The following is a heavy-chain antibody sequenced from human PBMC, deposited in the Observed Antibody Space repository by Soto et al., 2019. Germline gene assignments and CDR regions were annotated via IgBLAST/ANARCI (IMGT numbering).Heavy chain of an antibody. J-gene: IGHJ4*02. CDR1: GFAFDDYA. V-gene: IGHV3-9*01. D-gene: IGHD1-26*01. Sequence: EVQLVETGGGLAQPGWSLRLSCAASGFAFDDYAMHWGRQAPGKGLEWVAGISWNSGNIDYADSVQGRFAVSRDNAKNSLYLQMNSLRSEDTAFYYCAKVDRYSGSSEDPPFAYWGQGTLVTVSS. CDR3: AKVDRYSGSSEDPPFAY. CDR2: ISWNSGNI.